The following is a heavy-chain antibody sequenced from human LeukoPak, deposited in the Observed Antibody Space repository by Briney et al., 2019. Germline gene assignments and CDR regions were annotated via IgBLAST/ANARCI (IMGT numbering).Heavy chain of an antibody. CDR3: AINHRDGYSELGY. D-gene: IGHD5-24*01. V-gene: IGHV3-7*01. CDR1: GFTFSSYW. CDR2: VKQDGSEK. J-gene: IGHJ4*02. Sequence: GGSLRLSCAASGFTFSSYWMSWVRQAPGKGLEWAANVKQDGSEKYYVDSVKGRFTISRDNAKNSLFLQMNSLRAEDTAVYYCAINHRDGYSELGYWGQGTLVTVSS.